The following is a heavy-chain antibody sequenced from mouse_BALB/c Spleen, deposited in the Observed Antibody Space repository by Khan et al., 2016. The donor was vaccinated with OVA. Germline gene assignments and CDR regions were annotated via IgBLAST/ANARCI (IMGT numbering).Heavy chain of an antibody. CDR2: INPTSGYT. CDR3: TRDRIGY. Sequence: VQLQQSGAERAKPGASVKMSCKASGYTFTTYWMHWVKQRPGQGLEWIGYINPTSGYTDYNEKFKDRATLSADKYSSIAYMQLSSRTSVESAVYYYTRDRIGYWGQGTTLTVSS. V-gene: IGHV1-7*01. J-gene: IGHJ2*01. CDR1: GYTFTTYW.